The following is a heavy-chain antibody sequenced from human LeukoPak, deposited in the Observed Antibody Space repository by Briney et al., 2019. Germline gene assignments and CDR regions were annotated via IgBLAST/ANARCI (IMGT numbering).Heavy chain of an antibody. D-gene: IGHD3-3*01. Sequence: SETLSLTCAVYGASFRAYYWSWIRQAPGKGLQWIGEINDTGHARYNASLKSRVTMSVDTSKNQFSLKLKSVTAADAAVYYCASSRDLYHDAFTSYWYFDVWGRGSLVTVSS. J-gene: IGHJ2*01. CDR3: ASSRDLYHDAFTSYWYFDV. V-gene: IGHV4-34*01. CDR2: INDTGHA. CDR1: GASFRAYY.